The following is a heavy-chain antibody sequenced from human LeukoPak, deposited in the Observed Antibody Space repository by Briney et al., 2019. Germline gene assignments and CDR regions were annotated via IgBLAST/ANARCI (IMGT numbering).Heavy chain of an antibody. Sequence: SETLSLTCAVSGGSISSGGYSWSWIRQPPGKGLEWIGEINHSGSTNYNPSLKSRVTISVDTSKNQFSLKLSSVTAADTAVYYCARGASGNYHYFDYWGQGTLVTVSS. CDR2: INHSGST. V-gene: IGHV4-30-2*01. D-gene: IGHD1-26*01. J-gene: IGHJ4*02. CDR1: GGSISSGGYS. CDR3: ARGASGNYHYFDY.